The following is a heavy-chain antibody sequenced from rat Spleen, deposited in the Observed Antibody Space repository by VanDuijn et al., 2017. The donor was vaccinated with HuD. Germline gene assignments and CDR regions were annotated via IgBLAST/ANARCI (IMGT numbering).Heavy chain of an antibody. CDR3: ARHELPGYNWFAY. D-gene: IGHD1-4*01. CDR2: ITNTGGSI. CDR1: GFTFNNYW. V-gene: IGHV5-31*01. Sequence: EVQLVESGGGLVQPGRSLKLSCVASGFTFNNYWMTWIRQAPGKGLEWVASITNTGGSIYSPDSVRGRFTISRDNAKSTLYLQMDSLRSEDTATYYCARHELPGYNWFAYWGQGVMVTVSS. J-gene: IGHJ2*01.